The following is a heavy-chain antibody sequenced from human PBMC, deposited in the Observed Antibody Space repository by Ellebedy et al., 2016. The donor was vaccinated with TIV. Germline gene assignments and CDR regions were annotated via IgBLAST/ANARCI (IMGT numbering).Heavy chain of an antibody. Sequence: GESLKISCAASGFTFSSYWMHWVRQAPGKGLVWVSLINSDGSRPTYADSVKGRFTISRDNAKNTLYLQMNSLRAEDTAVYYCASRGVAVQGADYWGQGTLVTVSS. J-gene: IGHJ4*02. CDR3: ASRGVAVQGADY. CDR1: GFTFSSYW. D-gene: IGHD3-10*01. CDR2: INSDGSRP. V-gene: IGHV3-74*01.